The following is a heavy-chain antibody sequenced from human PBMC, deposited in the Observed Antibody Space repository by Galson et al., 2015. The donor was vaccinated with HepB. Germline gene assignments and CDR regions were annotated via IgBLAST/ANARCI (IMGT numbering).Heavy chain of an antibody. D-gene: IGHD2-2*02. CDR3: ARDPYCSSTSCYNYAMDV. V-gene: IGHV3-33*01. CDR1: GFTFSNYA. Sequence: SLRLSCAASGFTFSNYAMHWVRQAPGKGLEWVAVIWYDGTNKYYADSVKGRFTISGDNSKNTLYLQMNSLRAEDTAVFYCARDPYCSSTSCYNYAMDVWGQGTTVTVSS. CDR2: IWYDGTNK. J-gene: IGHJ6*02.